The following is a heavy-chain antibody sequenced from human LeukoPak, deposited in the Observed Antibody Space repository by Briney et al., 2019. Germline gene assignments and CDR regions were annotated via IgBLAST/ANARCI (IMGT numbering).Heavy chain of an antibody. CDR3: ARANGYSDY. Sequence: SETLSLTCAVYGGSFSGYYWSWIRQPPGKGLEWIGYIYYSGSTNYNPSLKSRVTISVDTSKDQFSLKLSSVTAADTAVYYCARANGYSDYWSQGTLVTVSS. CDR2: IYYSGST. V-gene: IGHV4-59*01. J-gene: IGHJ4*02. CDR1: GGSFSGYY. D-gene: IGHD5-24*01.